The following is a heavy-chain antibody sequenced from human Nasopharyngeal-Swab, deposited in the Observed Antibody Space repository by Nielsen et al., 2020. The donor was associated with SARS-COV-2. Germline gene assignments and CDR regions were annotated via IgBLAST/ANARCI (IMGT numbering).Heavy chain of an antibody. V-gene: IGHV1-46*01. Sequence: ASVKVSCKASGYTFASYYMHWVRQAPGQGLEWMGIINPSGGSTSYAQKFQGRVTMTRDTSTSTVYMELSSLRSEDTAVYYCARAWLVIAFDIWGQGTMVTVSS. CDR3: ARAWLVIAFDI. J-gene: IGHJ3*02. D-gene: IGHD6-19*01. CDR1: GYTFASYY. CDR2: INPSGGST.